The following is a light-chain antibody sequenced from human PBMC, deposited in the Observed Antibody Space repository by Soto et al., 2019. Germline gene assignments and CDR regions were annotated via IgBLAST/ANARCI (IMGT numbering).Light chain of an antibody. J-gene: IGKJ5*01. V-gene: IGKV3-20*01. CDR3: QQYSNWPPIT. CDR1: QSFGSTF. CDR2: GAS. Sequence: EIVLTQSPGTLSLSPGERATLSCRASQSFGSTFLAWYQQKPGQAPRLLIYGASSRATGIPDRFSGSGSGTDFTLTISRLEPEDFAVYYCQQYSNWPPITFGQGTRLEIK.